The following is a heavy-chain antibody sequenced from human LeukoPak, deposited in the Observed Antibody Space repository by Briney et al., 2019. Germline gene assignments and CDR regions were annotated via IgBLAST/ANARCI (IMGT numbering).Heavy chain of an antibody. CDR1: GGSISSGSYY. V-gene: IGHV4-61*02. CDR3: ASITMVRGVSSYYYYMDV. D-gene: IGHD3-10*01. Sequence: SQTLSLTCTVSGGSISSGSYYWSWIRQPAGKGLEWIGRIYTSGSTNYNPSLKSRVTISVGTSKHQFSLKLSSVTAADTAVYYCASITMVRGVSSYYYYMDVWGKGTTVTVSS. CDR2: IYTSGST. J-gene: IGHJ6*03.